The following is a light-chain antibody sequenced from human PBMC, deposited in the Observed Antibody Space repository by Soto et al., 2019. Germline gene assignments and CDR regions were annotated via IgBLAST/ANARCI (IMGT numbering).Light chain of an antibody. V-gene: IGKV3-15*01. J-gene: IGKJ1*01. CDR2: DAS. CDR3: QHYNNWPPWT. CDR1: QSVSRN. Sequence: EIVMTQSPVTLSVSPGERATLSCRASQSVSRNLAWYQQKPGRAPSLLIYDASTRAPGIPARFSGSGSGTEFTLTISSLQSEDFAVYYCQHYNNWPPWTFGRGTKVEIK.